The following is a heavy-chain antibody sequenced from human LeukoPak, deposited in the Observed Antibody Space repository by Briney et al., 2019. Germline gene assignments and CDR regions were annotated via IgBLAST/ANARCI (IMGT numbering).Heavy chain of an antibody. D-gene: IGHD5-24*01. CDR3: ARNTYGYKFSMDV. Sequence: VASVKVSCKASGFALYKYNIVWVRQAPGQGLEWVGWITAFNGNTNYAQKVQGRVTMTTDTSTSTSYMELRNLRSDDTAVYYCARNTYGYKFSMDVWGKGTTVIISS. V-gene: IGHV1-18*04. J-gene: IGHJ6*03. CDR1: GFALYKYN. CDR2: ITAFNGNT.